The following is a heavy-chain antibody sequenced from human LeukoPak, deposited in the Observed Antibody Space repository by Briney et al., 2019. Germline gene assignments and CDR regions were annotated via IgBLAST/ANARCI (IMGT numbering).Heavy chain of an antibody. CDR2: ISAYNGNT. V-gene: IGHV1-18*01. Sequence: ASVKVSCKASGYTFTSYGISWVRQAPGQGLEWMGWISAYNGNTNYAQKLQGRVTMTTDTSTSTAYMELRSLRSDDTAVYYCARDPRIGQWLVGAFDIWGQGTMVTVSS. CDR3: ARDPRIGQWLVGAFDI. J-gene: IGHJ3*02. CDR1: GYTFTSYG. D-gene: IGHD6-19*01.